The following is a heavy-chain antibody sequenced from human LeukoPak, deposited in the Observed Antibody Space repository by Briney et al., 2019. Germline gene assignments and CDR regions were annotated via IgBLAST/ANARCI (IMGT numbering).Heavy chain of an antibody. J-gene: IGHJ4*02. Sequence: SETLSLTCTVSGGSISSYYWSWIRQPPGKGLEWIGYICYSGSTNYNPSLKSRVTISVDTSKNQFSLKLSSVTAADTAVYYCARRTPDGYNYVFDYWGQGTLVTVSS. CDR3: ARRTPDGYNYVFDY. CDR2: ICYSGST. D-gene: IGHD5-24*01. V-gene: IGHV4-59*12. CDR1: GGSISSYY.